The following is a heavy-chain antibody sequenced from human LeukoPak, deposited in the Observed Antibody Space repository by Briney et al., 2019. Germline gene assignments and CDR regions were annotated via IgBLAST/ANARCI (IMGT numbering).Heavy chain of an antibody. CDR1: GFTFSNYY. V-gene: IGHV3-30*03. CDR3: AREGYYGSGSPPSLYFDY. Sequence: GGSLRLSCAASGFTFSNYYMHWVRQAPGKGLEWVAVTSSDLNVKLYADSVKGRFTISRDNSRSTLYLQMNSLRPEDTAIYYCAREGYYGSGSPPSLYFDYWGQGTLVTVSS. D-gene: IGHD3-10*01. J-gene: IGHJ4*02. CDR2: TSSDLNVK.